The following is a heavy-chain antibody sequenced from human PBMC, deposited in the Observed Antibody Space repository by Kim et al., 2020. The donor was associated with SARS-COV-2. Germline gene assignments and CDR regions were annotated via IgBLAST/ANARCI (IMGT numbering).Heavy chain of an antibody. J-gene: IGHJ4*02. CDR1: GGSISSYY. CDR3: ARLTRGGGLRDEGGDGFDY. D-gene: IGHD3-16*01. Sequence: SETLSLTCTVSGGSISSYYWSWIRQPPGKGLEWIGYIYYSGSTNYNPSLKSRVTISVDTSKNQFSLKLSSVTAADTAVYYCARLTRGGGLRDEGGDGFDYWGQGTLVTVSS. V-gene: IGHV4-59*08. CDR2: IYYSGST.